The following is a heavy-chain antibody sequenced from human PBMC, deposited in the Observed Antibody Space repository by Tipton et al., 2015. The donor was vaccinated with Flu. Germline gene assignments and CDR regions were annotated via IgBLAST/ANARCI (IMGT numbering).Heavy chain of an antibody. Sequence: SLRLSCAASGFTFRNYATFWVRQAPGKGLDWVAVISDDGSKIYYADSVKGRFTISRDNSKNTLYLQMNSLRAEDTAVYYCASRDGFKPDWGQGTLVTVSS. J-gene: IGHJ4*02. D-gene: IGHD5-24*01. V-gene: IGHV3-30*04. CDR1: GFTFRNYA. CDR3: ASRDGFKPD. CDR2: ISDDGSKI.